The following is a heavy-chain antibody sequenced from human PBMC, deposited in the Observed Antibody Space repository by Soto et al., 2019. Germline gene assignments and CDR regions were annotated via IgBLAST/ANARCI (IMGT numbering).Heavy chain of an antibody. CDR3: ARRPIDSRPHWFDP. Sequence: SETLSLTCTVSGGSISSGDYYWSWIRQPPGKGLEWIGYIYYSGSTYYNPSLKSRVTISVDTSKNQFSLKLSSVTAADTAVYYCARRPIDSRPHWFDPWGQGTLVTVSS. CDR1: GGSISSGDYY. V-gene: IGHV4-30-4*01. D-gene: IGHD3-22*01. J-gene: IGHJ5*02. CDR2: IYYSGST.